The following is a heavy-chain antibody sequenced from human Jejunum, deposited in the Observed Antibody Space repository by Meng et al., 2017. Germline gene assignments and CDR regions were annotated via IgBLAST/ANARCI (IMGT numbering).Heavy chain of an antibody. CDR3: ARGREVRGSFDY. J-gene: IGHJ4*02. Sequence: GESLKISCAASGFTFSNYELNWVRQAPGKGLEWVSYISISGSTKYYADSVKGRFTISRDNAENSVYLQMNSLRAEDTAVYYCARGREVRGSFDYWGQGTLVTVSS. CDR2: ISISGSTK. V-gene: IGHV3-48*03. D-gene: IGHD3-10*01. CDR1: GFTFSNYE.